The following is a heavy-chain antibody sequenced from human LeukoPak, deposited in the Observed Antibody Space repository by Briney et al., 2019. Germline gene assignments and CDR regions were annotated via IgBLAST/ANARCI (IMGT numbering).Heavy chain of an antibody. V-gene: IGHV3-7*03. CDR3: VGCDWGARDSFDL. D-gene: IGHD7-27*01. CDR1: GFTFSIYW. J-gene: IGHJ3*01. Sequence: PGGSLRLSCAASGFTFSIYWMSWVRQAPGKGLEWVANINQDGSQKYYVDSVKGRFTISRDNAKNSLYLQMSSLRAEDTSVYYCVGCDWGARDSFDLWGQGTMVTVSS. CDR2: INQDGSQK.